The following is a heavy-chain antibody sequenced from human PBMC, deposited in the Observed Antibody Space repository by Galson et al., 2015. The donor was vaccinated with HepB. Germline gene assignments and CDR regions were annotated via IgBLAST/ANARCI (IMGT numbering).Heavy chain of an antibody. CDR2: IYYSGST. CDR3: ARSHGSAYYYYMDV. V-gene: IGHV4-31*03. Sequence: TLSLTCTVSGGSISSGGYYWSWIRQHPGKGLEWIGYIYYSGSTYYNPSLKSRVTISVDTSKNQFSLKLSSVTAADTAVYYCARSHGSAYYYYMDVWGKGTTVTVSS. D-gene: IGHD3-10*01. CDR1: GGSISSGGYY. J-gene: IGHJ6*03.